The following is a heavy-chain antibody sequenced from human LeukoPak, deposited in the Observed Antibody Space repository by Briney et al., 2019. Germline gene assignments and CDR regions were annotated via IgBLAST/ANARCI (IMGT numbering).Heavy chain of an antibody. CDR3: ATGAGERDYYYYMDV. CDR2: IIPIFGTA. Sequence: GASVKVSXKASGGTFSSYAISWVRQAPGQGLEWMGGIIPIFGTANYAQKFQGRVTITADESTSTAYMELSSLRSEDTAVYYCATGAGERDYYYYMDVWGKGTTVIVSS. D-gene: IGHD4-17*01. J-gene: IGHJ6*03. CDR1: GGTFSSYA. V-gene: IGHV1-69*13.